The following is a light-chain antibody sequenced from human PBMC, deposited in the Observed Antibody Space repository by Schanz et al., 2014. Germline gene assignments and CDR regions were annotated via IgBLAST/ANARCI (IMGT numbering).Light chain of an antibody. CDR2: DVN. J-gene: IGLJ3*02. Sequence: QSALTQPASVSGSPGQSITISCTGTSSDIGGRAYVSWYQQRPGKAPQLILYDVNSRPSGVSNRFSGSKSGNTASLTISGLQAEDEADYYCCSYAGRYTLVFGGGTKLTVL. V-gene: IGLV2-14*01. CDR1: SSDIGGRAY. CDR3: CSYAGRYTLV.